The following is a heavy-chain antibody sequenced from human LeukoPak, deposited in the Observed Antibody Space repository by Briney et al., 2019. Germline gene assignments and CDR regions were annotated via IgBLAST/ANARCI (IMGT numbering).Heavy chain of an antibody. CDR2: ISSSSSYI. J-gene: IGHJ4*02. CDR1: GFTFSSYS. CDR3: ARDGVRDGLYFDR. Sequence: GGSLRLSCAASGFTFSSYSMNWVRQAPGKGLEWVSSISSSSSYIYYADSVKGRFTISRDNAKNSLYLQMNSLRDEDTAVYSCARDGVRDGLYFDRWGQGTLVTVSS. D-gene: IGHD5-24*01. V-gene: IGHV3-21*01.